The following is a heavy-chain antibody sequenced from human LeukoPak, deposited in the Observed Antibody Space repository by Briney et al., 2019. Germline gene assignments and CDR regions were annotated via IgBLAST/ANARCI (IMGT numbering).Heavy chain of an antibody. Sequence: GRSLRLSCAASGFTFSSYAMHWVRQAPGKGLEWVAVISYDGRNKYNADSVKGRFSISRDNSKNTLYLQMNSLRAEDTAVYYCAREYSTGFDPWGQGTLVTVSS. V-gene: IGHV3-30*04. CDR1: GFTFSSYA. J-gene: IGHJ5*02. D-gene: IGHD2-15*01. CDR3: AREYSTGFDP. CDR2: ISYDGRNK.